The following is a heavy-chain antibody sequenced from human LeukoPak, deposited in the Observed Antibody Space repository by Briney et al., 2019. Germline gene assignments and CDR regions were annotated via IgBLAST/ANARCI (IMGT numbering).Heavy chain of an antibody. CDR1: GFTFNTYA. V-gene: IGHV3-30-3*01. Sequence: TGGSLRLSCVASGFTFNTYAIHWVRQAPGKGLEWVAVISYDGSNTYYEDSVKGRFTISRDNSKNTLFLQMNSLRADDTAVYYCAKGMAVAGYGMDVWGQGTTVTVSS. CDR2: ISYDGSNT. J-gene: IGHJ6*02. CDR3: AKGMAVAGYGMDV. D-gene: IGHD6-19*01.